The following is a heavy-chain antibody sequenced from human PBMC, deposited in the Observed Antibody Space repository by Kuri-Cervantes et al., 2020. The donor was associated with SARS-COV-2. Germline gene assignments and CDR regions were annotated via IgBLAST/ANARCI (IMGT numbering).Heavy chain of an antibody. D-gene: IGHD5-18*01. J-gene: IGHJ4*02. CDR3: AKDYVSTYSYGYDY. CDR1: GFTFSSYA. CDR2: ISYDGSNK. V-gene: IGHV3-30-3*01. Sequence: LSLTCAASGFTFSSYAMHWVRQAPGKGLEWVAVISYDGSNKYYADSVKGRFTISRDNSKNTLYLQMNSLRAEDTAVYYCAKDYVSTYSYGYDYWGQGTLVTVSS.